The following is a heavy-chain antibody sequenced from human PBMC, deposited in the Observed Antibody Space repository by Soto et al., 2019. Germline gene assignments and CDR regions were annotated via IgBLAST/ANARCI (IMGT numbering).Heavy chain of an antibody. D-gene: IGHD5-12*01. CDR1: GGSISPYY. Sequence: SETLSLTCTVSGGSISPYYWSWIRQFPGKGLEWLGYIYYRGSTDYNPSLKSRVTISVDTSKNQFSLNLSSVTAADTAVYYCARWGDGYNLFYYWGQGTLVTVSS. CDR3: ARWGDGYNLFYY. V-gene: IGHV4-59*12. CDR2: IYYRGST. J-gene: IGHJ4*02.